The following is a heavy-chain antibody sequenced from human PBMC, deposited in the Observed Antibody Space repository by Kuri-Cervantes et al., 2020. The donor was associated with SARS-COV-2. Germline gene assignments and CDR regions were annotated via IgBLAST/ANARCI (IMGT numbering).Heavy chain of an antibody. V-gene: IGHV4-39*01. J-gene: IGHJ4*02. CDR3: ASQVDTAMAFDY. D-gene: IGHD5-18*01. CDR2: IYYNGST. CDR1: GGSISSSSYY. Sequence: ESLKISCTVSGGSISSSSYYWGWIRQPPGKGLEWIGSIYYNGSTYYNPSLKSRVTISVDTSKNQFSLKLSSVTAADTAVYYCASQVDTAMAFDYWGQGTLVTVSS.